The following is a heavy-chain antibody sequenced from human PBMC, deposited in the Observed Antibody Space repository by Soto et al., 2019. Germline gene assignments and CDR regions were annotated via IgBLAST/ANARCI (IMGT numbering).Heavy chain of an antibody. Sequence: PRHACAGSGIPFRSYGMRWVSQALGQGLELVAVISYDGSNKYYADAVKCRFTISRYKCKNTLYLQMNSLRAEDTDVYSCVEDLAVARAAGVDDHNNNYGMDVSGQQTT. CDR1: GIPFRSYG. V-gene: IGHV3-30*18. CDR2: ISYDGSNK. D-gene: IGHD6-19*01. J-gene: IGHJ6*02. CDR3: VEDLAVARAAGVDDHNNNYGMDV.